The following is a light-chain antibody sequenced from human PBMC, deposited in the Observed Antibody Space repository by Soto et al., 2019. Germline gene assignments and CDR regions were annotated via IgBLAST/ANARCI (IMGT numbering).Light chain of an antibody. Sequence: DIQMTQSPSSLSASVGDRVTITCRASPGINSYLAWYQQHPGKAPKLLISAASTVQGGVPSRFSGSGSGTEFTLTSSRLQPEDFATYFCQHHNSYRLFGGGTKVDIK. CDR2: AAS. CDR3: QHHNSYRL. CDR1: PGINSY. V-gene: IGKV1-9*01. J-gene: IGKJ4*02.